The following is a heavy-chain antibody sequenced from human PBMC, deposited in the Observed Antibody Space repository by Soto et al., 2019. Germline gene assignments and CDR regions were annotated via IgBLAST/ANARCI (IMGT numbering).Heavy chain of an antibody. J-gene: IGHJ5*02. CDR1: HYTFTSYG. V-gene: IGHV1-18*01. D-gene: IGHD1-1*01. CDR3: ARHNSQWPNWFDP. CDR2: ISGYDGKT. Sequence: GVPVKVTCKASHYTFTSYGISWARQAPGQGLEWVGWISGYDGKTDYAHKFRGRVTMTTDTSTNTAYMDLRSLRSDDTAVYYCARHNSQWPNWFDPWGQGTPVTVSS.